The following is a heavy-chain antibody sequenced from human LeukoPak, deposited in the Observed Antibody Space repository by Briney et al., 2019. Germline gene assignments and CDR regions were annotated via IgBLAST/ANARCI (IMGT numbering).Heavy chain of an antibody. CDR2: INSDGSST. V-gene: IGHV3-74*01. Sequence: GGSLRLSCAASGFTFSSYWMHWVRQAPGKGLVWVSRINSDGSSTSYADSVKGRFTISRDNAKNTLYLQMNSLRAEDTAVYYCAGGDPMAKRSMDYWGQGTLVTVSS. CDR1: GFTFSSYW. CDR3: AGGDPMAKRSMDY. D-gene: IGHD6-6*01. J-gene: IGHJ4*02.